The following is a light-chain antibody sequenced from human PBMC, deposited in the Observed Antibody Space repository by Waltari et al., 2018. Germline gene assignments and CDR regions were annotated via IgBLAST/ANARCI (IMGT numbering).Light chain of an antibody. V-gene: IGKV3-20*01. J-gene: IGKJ1*01. CDR1: QFVLAVY. CDR2: GAS. Sequence: EIVLTQSPRTLPLSPGERAPPPCRASQFVLAVYFAWYQQKPDKAPRLLLTGASDRATDIPDRFSGREAGTAFTLTINRLEPEDFALYVCHQYYISPWTFGQGTKVEVK. CDR3: HQYYISPWT.